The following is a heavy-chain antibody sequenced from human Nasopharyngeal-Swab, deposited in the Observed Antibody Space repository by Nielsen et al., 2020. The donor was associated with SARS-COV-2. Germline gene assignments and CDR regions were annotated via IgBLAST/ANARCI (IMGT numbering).Heavy chain of an antibody. CDR2: INAGNGNT. CDR1: GYTFTSYA. Sequence: ASVKVSCKASGYTFTSYAMHWVRQAPGQRLEWMGWINAGNGNTKYSQKSQGRVTITRDTSASTAYMELSSLRSEDTAVYYCARPLVPAALHYYYYGMDVWGQGTTVTVSS. V-gene: IGHV1-3*01. D-gene: IGHD2-2*01. CDR3: ARPLVPAALHYYYYGMDV. J-gene: IGHJ6*02.